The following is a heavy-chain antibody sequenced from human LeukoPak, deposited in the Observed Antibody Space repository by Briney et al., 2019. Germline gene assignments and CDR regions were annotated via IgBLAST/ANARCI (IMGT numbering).Heavy chain of an antibody. V-gene: IGHV3-30*18. CDR1: GFTFSRFG. Sequence: GGSLRLSCAASGFTFSRFGMHWVRQAPGKGLEWVAVISYDGSNKCYADSVKGRFTISRDNSKNTLYLQMNSLRAEDTAVYYCAKDGLAYCGGDCYSDYYYYMDVWGKGTTVTVSS. CDR2: ISYDGSNK. D-gene: IGHD2-21*01. J-gene: IGHJ6*03. CDR3: AKDGLAYCGGDCYSDYYYYMDV.